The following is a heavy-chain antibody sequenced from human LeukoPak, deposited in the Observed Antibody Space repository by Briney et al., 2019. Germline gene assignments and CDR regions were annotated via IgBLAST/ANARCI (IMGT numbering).Heavy chain of an antibody. CDR2: INPNSGGT. CDR1: GGTFSSYA. Sequence: ASVKVSCKASGGTFSSYAISWVRQAPGQGLEWMGWINPNSGGTNYAQKFQGRVTITADKSTSTAYMELSSLRSEDTAVYYCARISSYYDSSGLIDYWGQGTLVTVSS. J-gene: IGHJ4*02. V-gene: IGHV1-69*10. CDR3: ARISSYYDSSGLIDY. D-gene: IGHD3-22*01.